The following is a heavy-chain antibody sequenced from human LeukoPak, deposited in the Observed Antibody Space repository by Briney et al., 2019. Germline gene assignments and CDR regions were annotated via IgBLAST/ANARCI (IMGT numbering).Heavy chain of an antibody. CDR2: ISWNSGYI. J-gene: IGHJ4*02. CDR1: GFTFDNYA. CDR3: AKVRGTYSSGYFFDY. D-gene: IGHD6-19*01. V-gene: IGHV3-9*01. Sequence: GRSLRLSCAASGFTFDNYAMHWVRQAPGKGLEWLSIISWNSGYIGYADSAKGRLTISRDNAKKSLDLQMNSLRAEDTAFYYCAKVRGTYSSGYFFDYWGQGTPVTVSS.